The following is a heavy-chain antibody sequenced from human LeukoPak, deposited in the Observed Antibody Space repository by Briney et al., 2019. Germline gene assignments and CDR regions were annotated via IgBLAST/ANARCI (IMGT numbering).Heavy chain of an antibody. CDR2: ISYDGSSK. Sequence: GGSLRLSCAASGFTFSSYGMHWVRQAPGKGLEWVSLISYDGSSKYYADSVKGRFTISRDNSKNTLYLQMNSLRAEDTAMYYCARDLGFSDSSSWEVFDYWGQGTLVTVSS. J-gene: IGHJ4*02. V-gene: IGHV3-30*03. CDR3: ARDLGFSDSSSWEVFDY. D-gene: IGHD6-13*01. CDR1: GFTFSSYG.